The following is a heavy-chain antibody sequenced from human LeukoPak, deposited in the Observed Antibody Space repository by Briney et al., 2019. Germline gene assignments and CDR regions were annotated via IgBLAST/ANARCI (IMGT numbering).Heavy chain of an antibody. Sequence: ASVKVSCKATGYTFTSYYMHWVRQTPGQGLEWMGIINPSGGSKSYAEKFEGRVTMTRDTSTSTVYMELSSLRSEDTAVYYCATRGYSYDSGYFDLWGRGTLVTVSS. V-gene: IGHV1-46*01. D-gene: IGHD5-18*01. CDR3: ATRGYSYDSGYFDL. CDR1: GYTFTSYY. J-gene: IGHJ2*01. CDR2: INPSGGSK.